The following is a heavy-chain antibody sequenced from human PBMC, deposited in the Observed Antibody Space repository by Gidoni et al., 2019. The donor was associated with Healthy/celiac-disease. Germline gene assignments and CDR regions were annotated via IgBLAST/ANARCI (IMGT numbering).Heavy chain of an antibody. V-gene: IGHV4-38-2*01. Sequence: QVQLQESGPGLVMPSETLSLTCAVSGYSISSGYYWGWIRQPPGKGLGWIGSIYHSGSTYYNPSLKSRVTISVDTSKNQFSLKLSSVTAADTAVYYCARRGYSGSYFFDYWGQGTLVTVSS. J-gene: IGHJ4*02. D-gene: IGHD1-26*01. CDR3: ARRGYSGSYFFDY. CDR1: GYSISSGYY. CDR2: IYHSGST.